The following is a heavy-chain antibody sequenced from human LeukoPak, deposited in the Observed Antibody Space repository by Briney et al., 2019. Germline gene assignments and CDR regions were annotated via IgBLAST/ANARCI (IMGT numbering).Heavy chain of an antibody. D-gene: IGHD3-22*01. J-gene: IGHJ3*02. CDR3: ARVGPSMIVVVIGSLGAFDI. V-gene: IGHV3-48*03. CDR2: ISSSGSTI. CDR1: EFTFSSYE. Sequence: PGGSLRLSCAASEFTFSSYEMNWVRQAPGKGLEWVSYISSSGSTIYYADSVKGRFTISRDNAKNSLYLQMNSLRAEDTAVYYCARVGPSMIVVVIGSLGAFDIWGQGTMVTVSS.